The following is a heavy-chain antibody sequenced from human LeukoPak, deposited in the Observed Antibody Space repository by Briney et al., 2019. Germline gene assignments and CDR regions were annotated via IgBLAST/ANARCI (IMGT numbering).Heavy chain of an antibody. D-gene: IGHD5-18*01. CDR1: GFTFSSYW. CDR3: ARDTGGGYSCYDC. V-gene: IGHV3-7*01. CDR2: IKQDGSEK. Sequence: SGGSLRLSCAASGFTFSSYWTTWIRQAPGKGLEWVAYIKQDGSEKYYVDSVKGRFTISRDNAKNSLYLQMNSLRAEDTAVYYCARDTGGGYSCYDCWGQGTLVTVSS. J-gene: IGHJ4*02.